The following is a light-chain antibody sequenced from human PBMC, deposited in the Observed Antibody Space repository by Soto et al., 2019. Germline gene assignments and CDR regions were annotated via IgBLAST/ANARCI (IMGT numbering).Light chain of an antibody. CDR3: FSFTTDWTHV. Sequence: QSALTQPASVSGSPGQSITISCTGTSSDVGAYNHVSWFQQHPGKAPTLIISEVSNRPSGVSNRFSGSKSGNAASLTISGLQAEDEADYFCFSFTTDWTHVFGTGTKVTVL. CDR1: SSDVGAYNH. J-gene: IGLJ1*01. V-gene: IGLV2-14*01. CDR2: EVS.